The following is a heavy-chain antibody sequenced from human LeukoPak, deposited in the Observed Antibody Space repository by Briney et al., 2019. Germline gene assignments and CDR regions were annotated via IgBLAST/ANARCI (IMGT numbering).Heavy chain of an antibody. D-gene: IGHD6-6*01. CDR2: FDPEDGET. J-gene: IGHJ6*03. CDR1: GYTLTELS. V-gene: IGHV1-24*01. Sequence: GASVKVSCKVSGYTLTELSMHWVRQAPGKGLEWMGGFDPEDGETIYAQKFQGRVTMTEDTSTDTAYMELSSLRSEDTAVYYCATVGPYTRIAARYYMDVWGKGTTVTVSS. CDR3: ATVGPYTRIAARYYMDV.